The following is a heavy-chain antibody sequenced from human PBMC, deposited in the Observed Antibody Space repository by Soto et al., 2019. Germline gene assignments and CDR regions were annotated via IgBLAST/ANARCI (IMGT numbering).Heavy chain of an antibody. V-gene: IGHV3-23*01. D-gene: IGHD6-19*01. Sequence: EVQLLESGGGLVQLGGSLRLSCAASGFTFSSYAMSWVRQAPGKGLEWVSAISGSGVSTYYADSVKGRFTISRDNSKNTLYLQMNSLRAEDTAVYYCAKEYEYSSGWERIDYWGQGTLVTVSS. CDR1: GFTFSSYA. J-gene: IGHJ4*02. CDR3: AKEYEYSSGWERIDY. CDR2: ISGSGVST.